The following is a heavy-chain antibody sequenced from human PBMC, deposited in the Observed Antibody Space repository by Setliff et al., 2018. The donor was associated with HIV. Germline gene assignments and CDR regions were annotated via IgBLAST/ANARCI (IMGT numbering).Heavy chain of an antibody. J-gene: IGHJ4*02. D-gene: IGHD2-15*01. CDR3: ARFCLGGCSGGSW. CDR2: TNPNSEVT. Sequence: ASVKVSCKASGYTFSDSYMYWVRQAPGQGLECLGWTNPNSEVTNYAQKFQGRVTMTRDTSISTAYMELSRLTSDDTAVYYCARFCLGGCSGGSWWGQGTLVTVSS. V-gene: IGHV1-2*02. CDR1: GYTFSDSY.